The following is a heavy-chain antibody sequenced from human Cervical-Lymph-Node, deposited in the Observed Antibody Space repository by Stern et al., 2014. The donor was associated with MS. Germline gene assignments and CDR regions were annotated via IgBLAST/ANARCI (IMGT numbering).Heavy chain of an antibody. CDR2: ISYDGVTK. J-gene: IGHJ6*02. V-gene: IGHV3-30-3*01. Sequence: VQLVESGGGVVQPGRSLRLSCAASGFTFRGYVMDWVRQAPGKGLEWVAVISYDGVTKYYTDSVKDRFTISRDNSKNTLHLQMNRLRIEDTAVYYCVRTIGGELIYGMDVWGQGTTVTVSS. CDR3: VRTIGGELIYGMDV. CDR1: GFTFRGYV. D-gene: IGHD1-26*01.